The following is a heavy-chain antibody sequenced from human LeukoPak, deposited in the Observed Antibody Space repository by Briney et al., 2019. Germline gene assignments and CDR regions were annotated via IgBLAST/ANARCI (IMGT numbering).Heavy chain of an antibody. CDR1: GGSISSGPYF. Sequence: PSQTLSLTCSVSGGSISSGPYFWSWIRQSPGQGLEWIGYIWPSGSTYYNPSLKSRVTISVDTSKNQFSLKLSSVTAADTAVYYCARRGANEYLDYYYYIDVRGKGTTVTVSS. D-gene: IGHD1-26*01. CDR2: IWPSGST. V-gene: IGHV4-30-2*06. J-gene: IGHJ6*03. CDR3: ARRGANEYLDYYYYIDV.